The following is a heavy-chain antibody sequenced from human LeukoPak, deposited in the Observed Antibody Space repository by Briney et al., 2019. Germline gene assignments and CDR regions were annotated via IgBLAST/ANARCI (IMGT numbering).Heavy chain of an antibody. J-gene: IGHJ4*02. D-gene: IGHD6-13*01. CDR2: ISSISSTT. CDR3: ARDRWVRQRLVLILDY. Sequence: GGSLRLSCAASGFTFSSYSMNWGRQAPGKGLEWVSYISSISSTTYYADPVKGRLTISRANAKNSLYLEMKSLRAEGTAVYYCARDRWVRQRLVLILDYWGQGTLVTVSS. CDR1: GFTFSSYS. V-gene: IGHV3-48*04.